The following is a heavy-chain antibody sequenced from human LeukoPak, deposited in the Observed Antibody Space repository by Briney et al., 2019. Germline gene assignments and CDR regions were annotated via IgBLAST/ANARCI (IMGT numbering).Heavy chain of an antibody. CDR2: IIPIFGTA. V-gene: IGHV1-69*13. Sequence: SVKVSCKASGGTFSSYGISWVRQAPGQGLEWMGGIIPIFGTANYAQKFQGRVTITADESTSTAYMELSSLRSEDMALYYCARGRGPPNSNRDFYYYYYMDVWGTGTTVTVSS. J-gene: IGHJ6*03. CDR1: GGTFSSYG. CDR3: ARGRGPPNSNRDFYYYYYMDV. D-gene: IGHD6-13*01.